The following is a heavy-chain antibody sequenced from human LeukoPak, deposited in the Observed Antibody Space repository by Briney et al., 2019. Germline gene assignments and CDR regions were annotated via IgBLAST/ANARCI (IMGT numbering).Heavy chain of an antibody. Sequence: SETLSLTCAVYGGSFSGYYWSWIRQPPGKGLEWIGEINHSGSTNYNPSLKSRVTISVDTSKNRFSLKLSSVTAADTAVYYCAGQTATISNYFDYWGQGTLVTVSS. CDR2: INHSGST. CDR3: AGQTATISNYFDY. V-gene: IGHV4-34*01. D-gene: IGHD5-24*01. CDR1: GGSFSGYY. J-gene: IGHJ4*02.